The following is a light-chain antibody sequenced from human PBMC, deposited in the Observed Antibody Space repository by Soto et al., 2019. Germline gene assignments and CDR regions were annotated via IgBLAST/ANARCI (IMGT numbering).Light chain of an antibody. Sequence: QSALTQPPSASGSRGQSVTISCTGTSSDVGGYNFVSWYQQHPGKVPKLLIYEITHRPSGVPDRFSGSKSGNSASLTVSGLQAEDEADYYCCSFAGRNNLVFGTGTKVTVL. CDR1: SSDVGGYNF. J-gene: IGLJ1*01. CDR2: EIT. CDR3: CSFAGRNNLV. V-gene: IGLV2-8*01.